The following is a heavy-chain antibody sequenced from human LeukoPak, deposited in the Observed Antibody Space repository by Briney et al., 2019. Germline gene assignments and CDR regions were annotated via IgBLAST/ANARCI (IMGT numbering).Heavy chain of an antibody. CDR3: ARTPLRGATFFTSYPNWFDT. Sequence: SQTLSLTCTVSGGSISSGSYYWSWIRQPAGKGLEWIGRVYSSGSTDYNPSLKSRLSISVDTSKIQFSLRLSSVTVADTAVYYCARTPLRGATFFTSYPNWFDTWGQGTLVTVSS. D-gene: IGHD3-10*01. V-gene: IGHV4-61*02. CDR2: VYSSGST. J-gene: IGHJ5*02. CDR1: GGSISSGSYY.